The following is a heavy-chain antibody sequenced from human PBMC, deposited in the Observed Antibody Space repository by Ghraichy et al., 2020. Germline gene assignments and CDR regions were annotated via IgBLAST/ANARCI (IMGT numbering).Heavy chain of an antibody. CDR3: ARHTGNRLKSEFDY. J-gene: IGHJ4*02. Sequence: ESLNISCSVSGGPITSYYWSWIRQPPGEGLEWIGDIYYSGSTNYNPSLESRVIISVDTSKKQFSLKLTSVTAADTAVYYCARHTGNRLKSEFDYWGQGTLVTVSS. V-gene: IGHV4-59*08. CDR1: GGPITSYY. D-gene: IGHD4-23*01. CDR2: IYYSGST.